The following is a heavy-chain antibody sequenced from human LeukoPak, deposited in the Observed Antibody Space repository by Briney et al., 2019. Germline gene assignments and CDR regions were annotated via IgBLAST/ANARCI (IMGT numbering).Heavy chain of an antibody. CDR2: IDTNTGNP. J-gene: IGHJ6*02. CDR3: AVAEYCSSTSCYGYYYYGMDV. CDR1: GYTFTSYA. D-gene: IGHD2-2*01. Sequence: ASVKVSCKASGYTFTSYAMNWVRQAPGHGLEWMGWIDTNTGNPTYAQGFTGRFVFSLDTSVSTAYLQISSLKAEDTAVYYCAVAEYCSSTSCYGYYYYGMDVWGQGTTVTVSS. V-gene: IGHV7-4-1*02.